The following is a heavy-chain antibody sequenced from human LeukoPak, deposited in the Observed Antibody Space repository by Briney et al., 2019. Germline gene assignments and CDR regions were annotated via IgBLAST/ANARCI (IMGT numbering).Heavy chain of an antibody. D-gene: IGHD1-26*01. J-gene: IGHJ3*02. CDR3: ARRITIVGAKGSFDI. V-gene: IGHV4-59*08. Sequence: PSETLSLTCTVSGGSITNYYWSWIRQPPGKGLEWMGYIFYSGSTKYNPSLKSRVTLSVDTSKNQFSLKLSSVTAADTAVYYCARRITIVGAKGSFDIWGQGTMVTVSS. CDR2: IFYSGST. CDR1: GGSITNYY.